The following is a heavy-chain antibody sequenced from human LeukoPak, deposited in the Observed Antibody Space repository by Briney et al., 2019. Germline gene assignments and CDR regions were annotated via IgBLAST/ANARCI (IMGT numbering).Heavy chain of an antibody. CDR2: IFHSGRT. CDR1: GPSISNRTW. J-gene: IGHJ6*02. D-gene: IGHD3-10*01. V-gene: IGHV4-4*02. Sequence: GTLSLTCAVSGPSISNRTWWSWVRQSSGGGRGWIGEIFHSGRTNYNPSLESRLTISGDKSKNQFSLRLSSVTAADTAVYYCARGNYFASESYTSEHYGLDVWGRGTTVTVSS. CDR3: ARGNYFASESYTSEHYGLDV.